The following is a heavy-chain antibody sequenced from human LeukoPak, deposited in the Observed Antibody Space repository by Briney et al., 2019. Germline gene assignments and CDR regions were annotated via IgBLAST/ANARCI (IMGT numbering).Heavy chain of an antibody. Sequence: PSETLSLTCAVYSGSFSGYYWSWIRQPPGKGLEWIGEINHSGSTNYNPSLKSRVTISVDTSKNQFSLKLSSVTAADTAVYYCARGLPKYYYDRSRGSERLDYWGQGTLVTVSS. D-gene: IGHD3-22*01. CDR3: ARGLPKYYYDRSRGSERLDY. CDR1: SGSFSGYY. J-gene: IGHJ4*02. V-gene: IGHV4-34*01. CDR2: INHSGST.